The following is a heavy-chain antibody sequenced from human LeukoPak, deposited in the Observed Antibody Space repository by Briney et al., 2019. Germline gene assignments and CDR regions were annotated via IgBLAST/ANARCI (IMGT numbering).Heavy chain of an antibody. CDR2: IYYTGST. CDR3: AKNKRRDILTPDAFDI. CDR1: GGSVSSYY. J-gene: IGHJ3*02. Sequence: SETLSLTCTVSGGSVSSYYLTWIRQPPGKGLEWIGYIYYTGSTNYNPSLKSRVTMSVDTSKNQFSLKLSSVTAADTALYYCAKNKRRDILTPDAFDIWGQGTMVTVSS. D-gene: IGHD3-9*01. V-gene: IGHV4-59*02.